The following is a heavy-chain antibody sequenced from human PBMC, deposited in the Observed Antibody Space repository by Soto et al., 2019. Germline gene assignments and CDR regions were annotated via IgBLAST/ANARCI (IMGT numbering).Heavy chain of an antibody. V-gene: IGHV4-31*03. CDR1: GGSISSGGYY. Sequence: SETLSLTCTVSGGSISSGGYYWSWIRQHPGKGLEWIGYIYYSGSTYYNPSLKSRVTISVDTSKNQFSLKLSSVTAADTAVYYCARDTVGGFGELLVSNGMDVWGQGTTVTVSS. J-gene: IGHJ6*02. D-gene: IGHD3-10*01. CDR2: IYYSGST. CDR3: ARDTVGGFGELLVSNGMDV.